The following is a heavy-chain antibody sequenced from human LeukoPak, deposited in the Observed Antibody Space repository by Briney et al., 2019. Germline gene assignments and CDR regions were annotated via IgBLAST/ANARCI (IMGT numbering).Heavy chain of an antibody. CDR3: ARISSTSPKFDY. J-gene: IGHJ4*02. CDR2: IYYSGST. V-gene: IGHV4-39*07. CDR1: GGSISSSSYY. Sequence: KPSETLSLTCTVSGGSISSSSYYWGWIRQPPGKGLEWIGSIYYSGSTYYNPSLKSRVTISVDTSKNQFSLKLSSVTAADTAVYYCARISSTSPKFDYWGQGTLVTVSS. D-gene: IGHD2-2*01.